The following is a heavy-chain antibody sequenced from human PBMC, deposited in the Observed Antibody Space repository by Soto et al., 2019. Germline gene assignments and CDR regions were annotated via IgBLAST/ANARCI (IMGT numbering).Heavy chain of an antibody. CDR1: GASISGFY. D-gene: IGHD2-15*01. V-gene: IGHV4-4*07. J-gene: IGHJ5*02. CDR3: VRGGPMTLRDWFDP. Sequence: PSETLSLTCTVSGASISGFYWSWIRKSAGKGLEWIGRISATGTTDYNPSLKSRVMMSVDTSKKQFSLKLRSVTAADTAVYYCVRGGPMTLRDWFDPWGQGISVTVAS. CDR2: ISATGTT.